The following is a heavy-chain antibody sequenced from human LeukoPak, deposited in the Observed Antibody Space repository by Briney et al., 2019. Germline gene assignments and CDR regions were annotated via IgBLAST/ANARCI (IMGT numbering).Heavy chain of an antibody. CDR2: IYPGDSET. CDR1: GYRFTSYW. J-gene: IGHJ4*02. CDR3: ARLAYYYGSGSYYFDY. V-gene: IGHV5-51*01. Sequence: GESLKTSCKGSGYRFTSYWIAWARQMPGKGLEWMGIIYPGDSETRSRPSFEGQVTISADKSISTAYLQWSSLKASDTAMYYCARLAYYYGSGSYYFDYWGQGTLVTVSS. D-gene: IGHD3-10*01.